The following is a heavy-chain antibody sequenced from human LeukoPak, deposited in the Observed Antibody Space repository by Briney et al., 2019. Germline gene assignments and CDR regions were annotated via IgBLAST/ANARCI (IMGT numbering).Heavy chain of an antibody. CDR1: GFTLSSYS. V-gene: IGHV3-21*01. D-gene: IGHD4-11*01. CDR2: ISSSSSYI. Sequence: PGGSLRLSCAASGFTLSSYSMNWVRQAPGKGLEWVSSISSSSSYIYYADSVKGRFTISRDNSKNTLYLQMNSLRAEDTAVYYCAKDGRPKVTSPFDYWGRGTLVTVSS. CDR3: AKDGRPKVTSPFDY. J-gene: IGHJ4*02.